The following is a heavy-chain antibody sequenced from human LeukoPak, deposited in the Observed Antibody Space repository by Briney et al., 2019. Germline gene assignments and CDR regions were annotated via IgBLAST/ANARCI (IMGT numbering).Heavy chain of an antibody. CDR3: ARESGYYYDTSGYTFDY. CDR2: IYTSGST. J-gene: IGHJ4*02. CDR1: GGSISSYY. Sequence: SETLSLTCTVSGGSISSYYWNWIRQPAGKGLEWIGRIYTSGSTNFNPSLKSRVTMSVDTSKNQFSLRLRSVTAADTAVYYCARESGYYYDTSGYTFDYWGQGILVTVSS. D-gene: IGHD3-22*01. V-gene: IGHV4-4*07.